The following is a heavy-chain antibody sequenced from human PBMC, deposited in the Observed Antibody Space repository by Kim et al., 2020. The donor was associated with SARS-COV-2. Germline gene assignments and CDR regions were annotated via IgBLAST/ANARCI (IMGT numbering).Heavy chain of an antibody. V-gene: IGHV3-23*01. Sequence: GGSLRLSCAASGFTLGGYTMNWVCQAPGKGLEWVSAISGSGVSTYYANSVKGRFTLSRDISKNTLYLQVNSLRVEDTAVYYCERIPNGANYPNWFDPSGQGTLVTVSS. CDR1: GFTLGGYT. J-gene: IGHJ5*02. CDR2: ISGSGVST. CDR3: ERIPNGANYPNWFDP. D-gene: IGHD4-4*01.